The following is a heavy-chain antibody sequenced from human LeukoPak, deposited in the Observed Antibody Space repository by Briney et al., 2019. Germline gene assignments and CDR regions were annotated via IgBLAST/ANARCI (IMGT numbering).Heavy chain of an antibody. D-gene: IGHD3-10*01. V-gene: IGHV3-7*01. CDR2: IRQDGSDK. J-gene: IGHJ4*02. CDR1: GFMFNNYW. Sequence: PGGSLRLSCVVSGFMFNNYWMSWVRQAPGKGLEWVATIRQDGSDKYFLDSVRGRFTISRDNAENSLYLQMNSLRAEDTAVYYCARDKGFGGSSFDYWGQATPVTVSS. CDR3: ARDKGFGGSSFDY.